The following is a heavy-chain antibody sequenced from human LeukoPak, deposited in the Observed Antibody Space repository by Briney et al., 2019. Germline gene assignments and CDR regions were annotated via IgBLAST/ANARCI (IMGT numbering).Heavy chain of an antibody. V-gene: IGHV3-48*03. D-gene: IGHD2-15*01. J-gene: IGHJ4*02. CDR3: AGPTYCSGGSCRIFDY. Sequence: GGSLRLSCAVSGFTFSSYEMNWVRQAPGKGLEWVSYISSSGLTTYYADSVKGRFTISRDNAKNSLYLQMTSLRAEDTAVYYCAGPTYCSGGSCRIFDYWGQGTLVTVSP. CDR1: GFTFSSYE. CDR2: ISSSGLTT.